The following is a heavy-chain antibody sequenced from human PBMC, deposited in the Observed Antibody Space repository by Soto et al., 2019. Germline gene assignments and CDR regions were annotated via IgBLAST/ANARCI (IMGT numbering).Heavy chain of an antibody. CDR1: GDSVSSPYY. CDR2: VFHTGTT. Sequence: XLQESGPGLVKPSGTLSLTCAVSGDSVSSPYYWCWVRQPPGKGLEWIGEVFHTGTTSYNPSLRNRVNISTDKSNNHYSLDLSSVTAADTAVYFCARSAGWYAVHSWGRGTLVIVSS. J-gene: IGHJ4*02. D-gene: IGHD6-19*01. V-gene: IGHV4-4*02. CDR3: ARSAGWYAVHS.